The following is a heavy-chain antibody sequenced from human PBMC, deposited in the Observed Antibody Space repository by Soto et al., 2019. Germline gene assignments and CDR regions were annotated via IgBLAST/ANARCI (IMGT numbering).Heavy chain of an antibody. V-gene: IGHV3-21*01. D-gene: IGHD3-22*01. J-gene: IGHJ4*02. CDR3: ATSGGYDSSGYNDY. CDR1: GFTFSSYS. CDR2: ISSSSSYI. Sequence: GGSLRLSCAASGFTFSSYSMNWVRQAPGKGLEWVSSISSSSSYIYYADSMKGRFTISRDNAKNSLYLQMNSLRAEDTAVYYCATSGGYDSSGYNDYWGQGTLVTVSS.